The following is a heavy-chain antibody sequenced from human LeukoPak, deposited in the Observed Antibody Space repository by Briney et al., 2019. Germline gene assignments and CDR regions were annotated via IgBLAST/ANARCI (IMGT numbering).Heavy chain of an antibody. V-gene: IGHV4-31*03. CDR1: GAFVLSGGHY. D-gene: IGHD3-16*01. CDR3: AKDLRADDSPLGFDP. CDR2: IHSSGTT. Sequence: PSETLSLTCTVSGAFVLSGGHYWSWIQKHPGQGLEWIGYIHSSGTTKYKPSIKSRAFISLDASKNQFSLRLTSVTAADTAVYYCAKDLRADDSPLGFDPWGQGTLVTVSS. J-gene: IGHJ5*02.